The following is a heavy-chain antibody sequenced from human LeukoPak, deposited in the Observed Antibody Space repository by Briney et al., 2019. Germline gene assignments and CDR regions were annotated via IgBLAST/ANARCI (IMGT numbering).Heavy chain of an antibody. J-gene: IGHJ4*02. Sequence: GSLRLSCTASGFTFSSYSLNWVRQAPGKGLEWIGEINHSGSTNYNPSLKSRVTISVDTSKNQFSLKLSSVTAADTAVYYCARAQWLVDYWGQGTLVTVSS. V-gene: IGHV4-34*01. CDR2: INHSGST. D-gene: IGHD6-19*01. CDR3: ARAQWLVDY. CDR1: GFTFSSYS.